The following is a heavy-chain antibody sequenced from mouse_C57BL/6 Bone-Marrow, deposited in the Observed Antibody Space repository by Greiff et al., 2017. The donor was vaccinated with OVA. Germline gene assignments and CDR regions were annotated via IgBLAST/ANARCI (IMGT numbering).Heavy chain of an antibody. Sequence: EVKLMESGGGLVKPGGSLKLSCAASGFTFSSYAMSWVRQTPEKRLEWVATISDGGSYTYYPDNVKGRFTISRDNAKNNLYLQMSHLKSEDTAMYYCARETYSNYAMDYWGQGTSVTVSS. CDR2: ISDGGSYT. J-gene: IGHJ4*01. CDR1: GFTFSSYA. V-gene: IGHV5-4*01. CDR3: ARETYSNYAMDY. D-gene: IGHD2-5*01.